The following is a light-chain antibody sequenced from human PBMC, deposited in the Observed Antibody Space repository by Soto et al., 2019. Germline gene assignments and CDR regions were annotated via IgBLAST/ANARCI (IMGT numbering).Light chain of an antibody. Sequence: DIQMTQSLSSLSASVGDRVTITCRASQAIGNDLGWYQQKPGKAPNRLIYSASRLQSGVPSRFSGSGSGTEFTLTISSLQPEDFATYYCLQHNSFPRAFGAGTKVDIK. CDR1: QAIGND. J-gene: IGKJ4*01. CDR3: LQHNSFPRA. CDR2: SAS. V-gene: IGKV1-17*01.